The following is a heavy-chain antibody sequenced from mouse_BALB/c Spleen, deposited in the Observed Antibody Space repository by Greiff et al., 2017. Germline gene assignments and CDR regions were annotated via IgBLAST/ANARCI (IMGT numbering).Heavy chain of an antibody. CDR1: GYTFTSYW. CDR3: AYGNYEGAMDY. V-gene: IGHV1-11*01. CDR2: IYPVSGET. J-gene: IGHJ4*01. D-gene: IGHD2-1*01. Sequence: VQLQQSGAELAKPGASVKMSCKASGYTFTSYWMHWVKKRPGQGLEWIGRIYPVSGETNYNQKFMGKATFSVDRSSSTVYMVLNSLTSEDPAVYYCAYGNYEGAMDYWGQGTSVTVSS.